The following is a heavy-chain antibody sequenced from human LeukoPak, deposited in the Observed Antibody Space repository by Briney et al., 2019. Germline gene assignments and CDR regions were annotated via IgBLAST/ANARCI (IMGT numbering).Heavy chain of an antibody. D-gene: IGHD3-3*01. CDR2: IRFDGSNK. CDR3: AKTYDFWSGYPGGY. Sequence: PGGSLRLSCAASGFTLSSYGVHWVRQAPGKGLEWVAFIRFDGSNKNYADSVKGRFTISRDTSKNTLYLQMNSLRAEDTAAYYCAKTYDFWSGYPGGYWGQGTLVTVSS. CDR1: GFTLSSYG. J-gene: IGHJ4*02. V-gene: IGHV3-30*02.